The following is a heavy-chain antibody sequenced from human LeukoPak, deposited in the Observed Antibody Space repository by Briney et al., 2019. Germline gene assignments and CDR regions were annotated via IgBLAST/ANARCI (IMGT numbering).Heavy chain of an antibody. Sequence: SQTLSLTCTVSGGSISSGGYYWSWIRQHPGKGLEWIGYIYYSGSTYYNPSLKSRVTISVDTSKNQFSLKLSSVTAADTAVYYCARALGYCSSASCFQGEDYFDYWGQGTLVTVSS. J-gene: IGHJ4*02. D-gene: IGHD2-2*01. CDR2: IYYSGST. CDR1: GGSISSGGYY. CDR3: ARALGYCSSASCFQGEDYFDY. V-gene: IGHV4-30-4*08.